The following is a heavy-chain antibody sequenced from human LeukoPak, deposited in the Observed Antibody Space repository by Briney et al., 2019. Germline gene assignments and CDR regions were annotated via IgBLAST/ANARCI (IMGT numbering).Heavy chain of an antibody. CDR2: IYYSGNT. CDR1: GGSISSSSYY. J-gene: IGHJ4*02. D-gene: IGHD1-14*01. Sequence: SETLSLTCTVSGGSISSSSYYWGWIRQPPGKGLEWIGSIYYSGNTYYNPSLKSRVTISVDTSKDQFSLKLSSVTAADTAVYYCARHENGYNNALEGTFAYWGQGTLVTVSS. V-gene: IGHV4-39*01. CDR3: ARHENGYNNALEGTFAY.